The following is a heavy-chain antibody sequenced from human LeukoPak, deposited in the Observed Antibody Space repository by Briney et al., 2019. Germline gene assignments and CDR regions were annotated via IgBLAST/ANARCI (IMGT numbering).Heavy chain of an antibody. CDR1: GASISSGNYY. D-gene: IGHD6-13*01. J-gene: IGHJ4*02. Sequence: SETLSLTCTVSGASISSGNYYWGWIRQPPGKGLEWIGEINHSGSTNYNPSLKSRVTISVDTSKNQFSLKLSSVTAADTAVYYCARVSDQAGTDYWGQGTLVTVSS. V-gene: IGHV4-39*07. CDR2: INHSGST. CDR3: ARVSDQAGTDY.